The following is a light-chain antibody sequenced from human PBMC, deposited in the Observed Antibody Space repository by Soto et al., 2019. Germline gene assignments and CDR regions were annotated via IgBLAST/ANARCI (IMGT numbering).Light chain of an antibody. J-gene: IGKJ4*01. Sequence: IVITQSPASLNVSLRVRGTTNCKSILTVFTDSNNKNYVAWYQHKPGQAPKLLMYWATARESGVPDRFRGSGFGTEFTLTITSVQAEDVAVYYCHQYFTLPSFGGGTKVDIK. CDR1: LTVFTDSNNKNY. CDR2: WAT. CDR3: HQYFTLPS. V-gene: IGKV4-1*01.